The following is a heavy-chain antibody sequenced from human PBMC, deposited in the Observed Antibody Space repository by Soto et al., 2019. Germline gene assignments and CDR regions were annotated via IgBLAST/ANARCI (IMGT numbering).Heavy chain of an antibody. V-gene: IGHV3-64D*06. CDR3: VKGRAKHCSGRTCGLWMDL. Sequence: GGSLRLSCSASGFTFKSHAMHWVRQAPGKGLEYVSSIHTGGETTFYADAVKGRFIVSRDNSNNTLDLQMTSLKYEDSGVYYCVKGRAKHCSGRTCGLWMDLWGQGTTVTVSS. CDR2: IHTGGETT. D-gene: IGHD6-19*01. CDR1: GFTFKSHA. J-gene: IGHJ6*02.